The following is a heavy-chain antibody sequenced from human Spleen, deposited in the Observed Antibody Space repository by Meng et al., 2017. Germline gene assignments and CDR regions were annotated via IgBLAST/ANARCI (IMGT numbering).Heavy chain of an antibody. Sequence: QLQLQESGPGLVKPSEILSLTCTVPGASLSSRTYHWGWIRQPPGKGLEWIGSINYSGTTYYHSSLKSRVTISVDTSKMQFSLRLTSVTAADTAVYYCARRAVRGDIDYWGHGTLVTVSS. D-gene: IGHD3-10*01. V-gene: IGHV4-39*01. CDR2: INYSGTT. J-gene: IGHJ4*01. CDR1: GASLSSRTYH. CDR3: ARRAVRGDIDY.